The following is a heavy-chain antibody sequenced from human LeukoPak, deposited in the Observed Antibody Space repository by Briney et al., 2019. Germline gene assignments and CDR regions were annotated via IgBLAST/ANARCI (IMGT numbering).Heavy chain of an antibody. Sequence: PGGSLRLSCAASGFTFSSYAMSWVRQAPGKGLEWVSAISGSGGSTYYADSVKGRFTISRDNSKNTLYLQMNSLRAEDTAVYYCANLIPSIVVVPAAMRGDAFDIWGQGTMVTVSS. D-gene: IGHD2-2*01. CDR3: ANLIPSIVVVPAAMRGDAFDI. J-gene: IGHJ3*02. CDR2: ISGSGGST. CDR1: GFTFSSYA. V-gene: IGHV3-23*01.